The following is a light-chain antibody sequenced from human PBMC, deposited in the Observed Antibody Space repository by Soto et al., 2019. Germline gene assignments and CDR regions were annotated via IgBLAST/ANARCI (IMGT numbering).Light chain of an antibody. CDR3: LQDYNYPWT. CDR2: DAS. Sequence: DMQMTQSPSSVSASVGDRVTITCGASQGINRWLDWYQQKLGKAPKLLIFDASSLESGVPSRLRGSGYGTDLTITISSLQTEDFATYYCLQDYNYPWTFGHGTKVDIK. V-gene: IGKV1-12*01. J-gene: IGKJ1*01. CDR1: QGINRW.